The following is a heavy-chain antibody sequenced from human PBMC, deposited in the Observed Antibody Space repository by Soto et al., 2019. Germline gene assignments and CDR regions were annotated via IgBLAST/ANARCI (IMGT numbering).Heavy chain of an antibody. CDR3: ASRKSSPYFDY. D-gene: IGHD3-10*01. V-gene: IGHV4-30-4*01. CDR2: IYYSGSP. CDR1: GFSLSNGYYY. J-gene: IGHJ4*02. Sequence: SETLSLTCTFSGFSLSNGYYYLSWIRQPPGKGLEWIGSIYYSGSPYYNPSLKSRVTISVDTSKNQFSLKLSSVTAADTAVYYCASRKSSPYFDYWGQGTLVTVSS.